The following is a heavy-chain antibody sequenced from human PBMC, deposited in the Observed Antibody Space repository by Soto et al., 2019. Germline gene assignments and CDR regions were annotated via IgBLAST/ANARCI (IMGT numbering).Heavy chain of an antibody. CDR2: IYSGGST. Sequence: EVQLVESGGGLVQPGGSLRLSCAASGFTVSSNYMSWVRQAPGKGLEWVSVIYSGGSTYYADSVKGRFTISRDNSKNTLYLLMNSLRAEDTAVYYCARDVYRSYWYFDLWGRGTLVTVSS. CDR3: ARDVYRSYWYFDL. CDR1: GFTVSSNY. J-gene: IGHJ2*01. V-gene: IGHV3-66*01.